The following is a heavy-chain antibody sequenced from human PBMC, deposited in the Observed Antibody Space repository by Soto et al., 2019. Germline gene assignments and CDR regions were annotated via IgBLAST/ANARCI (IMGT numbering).Heavy chain of an antibody. J-gene: IGHJ6*02. CDR3: ARVRGDIVVVPAATPYYYYGMDV. D-gene: IGHD2-2*01. CDR1: GYTFTSYG. Sequence: ASVKVSCKASGYTFTSYGISWVRQAPGQGLEWMGWISAYNGNTNYAQKLQGRVTMTTDTSTSTAYMELRSLRSDDTAVYYCARVRGDIVVVPAATPYYYYGMDVWGQGTTVHRLL. V-gene: IGHV1-18*01. CDR2: ISAYNGNT.